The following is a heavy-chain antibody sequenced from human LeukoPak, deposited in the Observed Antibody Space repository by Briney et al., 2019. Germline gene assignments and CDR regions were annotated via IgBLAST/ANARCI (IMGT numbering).Heavy chain of an antibody. J-gene: IGHJ4*02. V-gene: IGHV3-23*01. D-gene: IGHD2-21*01. CDR1: EFTFRTYA. CDR3: AKAPVTSCRGAYCYPFDS. CDR2: TSSSGAGT. Sequence: GGSLRLSCAASEFTFRTYAMSWVRQTPGKGLEWVAATSSSGAGTYYADSVRGRFTISRDNSKNTLYLQMNSLRAEDAAVYFCAKAPVTSCRGAYCYPFDSWGQGTLVTVSS.